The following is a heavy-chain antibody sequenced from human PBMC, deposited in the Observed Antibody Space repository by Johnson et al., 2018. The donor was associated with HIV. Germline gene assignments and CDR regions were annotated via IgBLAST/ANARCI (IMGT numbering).Heavy chain of an antibody. J-gene: IGHJ3*02. Sequence: VQLVESGGGLVRPGGSLRLSCSESRIFFDDYGMRGVRQSPGKGLEWVSGLNCSGGRTGYVDSVKGRFTISRDNAKNSLYLQMNSLRAEDTAVYYCATFGGGSFHAFDIWGQGTMVTVSS. CDR2: LNCSGGRT. D-gene: IGHD1-26*01. CDR3: ATFGGGSFHAFDI. CDR1: RIFFDDYG. V-gene: IGHV3-20*04.